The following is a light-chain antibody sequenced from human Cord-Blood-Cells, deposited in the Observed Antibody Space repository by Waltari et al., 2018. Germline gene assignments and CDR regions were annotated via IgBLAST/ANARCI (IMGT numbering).Light chain of an antibody. Sequence: QSVLTQPPSASGTPGQRVTISCSGSSSNIGSNYVYWYQQLPGTPLKLLIYRNNQRPSGVPDRFSGSKSGTSASLAISGLRSEDEADYYCAAWDDSLSGRVFGGGTKLTVL. CDR1: SSNIGSNY. CDR3: AAWDDSLSGRV. J-gene: IGLJ3*02. V-gene: IGLV1-47*01. CDR2: RNN.